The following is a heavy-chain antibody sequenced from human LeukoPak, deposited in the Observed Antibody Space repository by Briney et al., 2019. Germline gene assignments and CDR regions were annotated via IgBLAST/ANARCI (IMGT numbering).Heavy chain of an antibody. D-gene: IGHD6-19*01. J-gene: IGHJ5*02. CDR2: VHHSGST. V-gene: IGHV4-39*02. Sequence: SETLSLTCMVSGASIRSSTYDWGWIRQSPGKGLEWIASVHHSGSTYDNPSLKSRVTISVDTSKNHFSLKLTSVSAADTAVYYCARRSTVAGRGRFDPWGQRTLVTVSS. CDR1: GASIRSSTYD. CDR3: ARRSTVAGRGRFDP.